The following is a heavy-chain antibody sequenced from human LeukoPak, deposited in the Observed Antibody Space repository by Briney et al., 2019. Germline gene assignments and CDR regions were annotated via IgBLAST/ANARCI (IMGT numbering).Heavy chain of an antibody. V-gene: IGHV3-7*01. CDR3: ARDLFSGSYQEDF. J-gene: IGHJ4*02. CDR1: GFRLSSYW. D-gene: IGHD1-26*01. Sequence: PGGSLRLSCAASGFRLSSYWMSWVRQAPGKGLEWVANIKYDGSGKYYVDSVKGRFTISRDDAKNSLYLGMNSLRAEDTAVYYCARDLFSGSYQEDFWGQGTLVTVSS. CDR2: IKYDGSGK.